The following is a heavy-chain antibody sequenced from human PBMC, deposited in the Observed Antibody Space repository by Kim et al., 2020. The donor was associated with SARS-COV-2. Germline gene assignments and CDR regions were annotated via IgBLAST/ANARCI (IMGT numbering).Heavy chain of an antibody. CDR3: VIIRPFDY. Sequence: NSNTKYSQKLQCRVTITRDKAASTAYMELSSLRSEDTAVYYCVIIRPFDYWGQGTLVPVSS. V-gene: IGHV1-3*01. CDR2: NSNT. D-gene: IGHD3-16*01. J-gene: IGHJ4*02.